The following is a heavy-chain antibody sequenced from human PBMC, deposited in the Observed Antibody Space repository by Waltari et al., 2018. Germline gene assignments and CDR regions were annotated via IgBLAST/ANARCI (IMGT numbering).Heavy chain of an antibody. J-gene: IGHJ5*02. CDR1: GVSISSGDDH. CDR2: VYYSGST. Sequence: QVQLQESGPGLVKPSQTLSLTCTVSGVSISSGDDHWNWIRQPPGKGLERIGYVYYSGSTYYNPSLKSRLTISVDTSKNQFYLHLNSVTAADTAVYYCARADYYYDKNWFDPWGQGTPVTVSS. D-gene: IGHD3-22*01. V-gene: IGHV4-30-4*08. CDR3: ARADYYYDKNWFDP.